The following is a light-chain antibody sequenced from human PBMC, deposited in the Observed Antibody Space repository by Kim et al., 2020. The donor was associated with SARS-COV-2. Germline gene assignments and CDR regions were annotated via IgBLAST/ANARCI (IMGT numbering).Light chain of an antibody. Sequence: AFEGYRIAVPCRARQGISSELAWYRQRPEKATKLLIYAASTLQSGVASRFSGSGSGTEFTLTISSLQPEDFATYYCQQLNSYPLTFGGGSKVDIK. V-gene: IGKV1-9*01. CDR1: QGISSE. CDR2: AAS. CDR3: QQLNSYPLT. J-gene: IGKJ4*01.